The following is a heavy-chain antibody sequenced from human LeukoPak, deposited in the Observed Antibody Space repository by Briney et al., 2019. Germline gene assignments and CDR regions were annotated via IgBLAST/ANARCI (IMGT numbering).Heavy chain of an antibody. CDR3: ARYHKPDSSGYYSDAFDI. CDR2: IYYSGST. D-gene: IGHD3-22*01. Sequence: PSETLSLTCTVSGGPISSYYWSWIRQPPGKGLEWIGYIYYSGSTNYNPSLKSRVTISVDTSKNQFSLKLSSVTAADTAVYYCARYHKPDSSGYYSDAFDIWGQGTMVTVSS. CDR1: GGPISSYY. J-gene: IGHJ3*02. V-gene: IGHV4-59*08.